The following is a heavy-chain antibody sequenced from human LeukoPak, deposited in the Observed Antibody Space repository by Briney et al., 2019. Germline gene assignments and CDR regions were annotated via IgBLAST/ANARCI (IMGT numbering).Heavy chain of an antibody. V-gene: IGHV4-61*02. Sequence: SETLSLTCTVSGGSISSSSYYWGWIRQPPGKGLEWIGRIYTSGSTNYNPSLKSRVTISVDTSKNQFSLKLSSVTAADTAVYYCARDVGFRDDAFDIWGQGTMVTVSS. CDR2: IYTSGST. CDR3: ARDVGFRDDAFDI. J-gene: IGHJ3*02. D-gene: IGHD1-26*01. CDR1: GGSISSSSYY.